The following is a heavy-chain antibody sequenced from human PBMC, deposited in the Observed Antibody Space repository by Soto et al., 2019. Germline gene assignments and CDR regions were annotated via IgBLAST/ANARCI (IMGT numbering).Heavy chain of an antibody. CDR3: ASQMYGSNAYFDS. J-gene: IGHJ4*02. D-gene: IGHD4-17*01. V-gene: IGHV4-4*02. CDR2: IHDSGST. Sequence: PSETLSPTCAVSGASIGTSNWWSWVRRSPGKGPEWIGDIHDSGSTESNPSLKSRVTISLDKSKNQFSLNVSSVTAADTAVYYCASQMYGSNAYFDSWGQGALVTVSS. CDR1: GASIGTSNW.